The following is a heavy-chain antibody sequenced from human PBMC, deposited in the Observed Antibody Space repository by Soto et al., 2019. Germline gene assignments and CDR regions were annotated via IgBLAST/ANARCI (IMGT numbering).Heavy chain of an antibody. V-gene: IGHV3-23*01. J-gene: IGHJ4*02. CDR1: GFTFSSYA. D-gene: IGHD3-3*01. Sequence: EVQLLESGGGLVQPGGSLRLSCAASGFTFSSYAMSWVRQAPGKGLEWVSAISGSGGSTYYADSVKGRFTISRDNSKNTLYLQMNSLRAEDTAVYYCAKRSGGLRFLEWLSDFDYWGQGTLVTVSS. CDR3: AKRSGGLRFLEWLSDFDY. CDR2: ISGSGGST.